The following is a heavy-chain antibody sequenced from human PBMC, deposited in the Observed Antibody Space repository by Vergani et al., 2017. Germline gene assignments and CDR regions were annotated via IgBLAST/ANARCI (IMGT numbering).Heavy chain of an antibody. CDR2: IYYSGST. V-gene: IGHV4-39*01. CDR3: AGHDSGHYGSSNDGMYV. CDR1: GGSITSSSHF. J-gene: IGHJ6*01. Sequence: QLQLHKSGPGLVKPSETLSLTCTLSGGSITSSSHFWGSLRQTPGKGLGWIGSIYYSGSTYYNPSLKSRVSISVDTSKNQFSLKLSSVTAADSAVCYCAGHDSGHYGSSNDGMYVWGGGRSVTV. D-gene: IGHD3-3*01.